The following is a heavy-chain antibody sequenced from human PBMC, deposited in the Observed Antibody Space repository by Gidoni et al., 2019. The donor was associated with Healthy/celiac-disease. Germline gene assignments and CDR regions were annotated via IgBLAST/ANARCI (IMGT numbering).Heavy chain of an antibody. D-gene: IGHD6-6*01. V-gene: IGHV3-74*01. Sequence: EVQLVESGGGLVQPGGSLRLSCAASGFTFSSYWMHWVRQAPGKGLVWVSRINSDGSSTSYADSVKGRFTISRDNAKNTLYLQMNSLRAEDTAVYYCAREVGIKQLVADWGQGTLVTVSS. CDR2: INSDGSST. CDR1: GFTFSSYW. J-gene: IGHJ4*02. CDR3: AREVGIKQLVAD.